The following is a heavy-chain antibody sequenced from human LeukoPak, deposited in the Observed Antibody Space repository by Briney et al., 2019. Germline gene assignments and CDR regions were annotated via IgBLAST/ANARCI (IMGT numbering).Heavy chain of an antibody. Sequence: ASVKVSCKASGYTFTIYFMHWVRQSPGQGLEWMGGMKPSGGSTRYAKKFQGTVTMTRDMSTSTVYMELSSLRSEDTAVYYCARARSGYTAKGAFDIWGQGTMVTVSS. D-gene: IGHD5-12*01. V-gene: IGHV1-46*01. CDR2: MKPSGGST. CDR1: GYTFTIYF. CDR3: ARARSGYTAKGAFDI. J-gene: IGHJ3*02.